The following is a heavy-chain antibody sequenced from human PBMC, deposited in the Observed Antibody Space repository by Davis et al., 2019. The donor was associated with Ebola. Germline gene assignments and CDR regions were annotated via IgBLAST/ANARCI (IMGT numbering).Heavy chain of an antibody. V-gene: IGHV3-30*02. J-gene: IGHJ5*02. CDR2: IRYDGSNK. D-gene: IGHD6-19*01. CDR3: SGLGASSGWYLP. Sequence: PGGSLRLSCAASGFTFRSYGMHWVRQPPGKGLEWVAFIRYDGSNKYYADSVKGRFTISRDNSKNTLYLQMNSLRAEDTAVYYCSGLGASSGWYLPWGQGTLVTVSS. CDR1: GFTFRSYG.